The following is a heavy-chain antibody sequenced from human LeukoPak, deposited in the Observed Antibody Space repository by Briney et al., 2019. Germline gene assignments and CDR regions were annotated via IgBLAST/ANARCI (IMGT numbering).Heavy chain of an antibody. J-gene: IGHJ4*02. D-gene: IGHD4-23*01. Sequence: SVKVSCKASGGTFSRYAISWVRQAPGQGLEWMGGIIPIFGTPNYAQKFQGRVTITADESTSTAYMELSSLRSEDTAVYYCARGWLAENTVVTPYNYWGQGTLVTVSS. CDR3: ARGWLAENTVVTPYNY. CDR2: IIPIFGTP. V-gene: IGHV1-69*01. CDR1: GGTFSRYA.